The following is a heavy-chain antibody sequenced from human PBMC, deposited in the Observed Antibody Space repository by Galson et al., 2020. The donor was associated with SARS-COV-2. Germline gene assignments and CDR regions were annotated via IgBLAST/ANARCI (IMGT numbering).Heavy chain of an antibody. V-gene: IGHV4-39*07. CDR2: ITYDRDS. D-gene: IGHD2-2*01. Sequence: SETLSLTCTVSGGSISSGVASWGWLRQPPGERLEWIGTITYDRDSYYNPSLSSRISISKDMSNNQLSLTLTSVTAADTAVYFCTRGPTGYPSWFDPWGRGTLVTVSS. CDR3: TRGPTGYPSWFDP. J-gene: IGHJ5*02. CDR1: GGSISSGVAS.